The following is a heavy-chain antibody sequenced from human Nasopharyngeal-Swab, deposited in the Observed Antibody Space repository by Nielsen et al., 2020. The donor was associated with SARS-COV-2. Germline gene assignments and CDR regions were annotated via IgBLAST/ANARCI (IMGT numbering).Heavy chain of an antibody. Sequence: WVRQAPGQGLEWMGGIIPIFGTANYAQKFQGRVTITADESTSTAYMELSSLRSEDTAVYHCALITMVRGVTAGQLDPWGQGTLVTVSS. CDR2: IIPIFGTA. V-gene: IGHV1-69*01. D-gene: IGHD3-10*01. CDR3: ALITMVRGVTAGQLDP. J-gene: IGHJ5*02.